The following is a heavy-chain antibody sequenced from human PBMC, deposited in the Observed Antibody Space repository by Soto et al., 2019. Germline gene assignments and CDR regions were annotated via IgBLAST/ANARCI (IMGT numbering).Heavy chain of an antibody. J-gene: IGHJ4*02. CDR1: GFSFRSYE. CDR2: ISSSGSSI. V-gene: IGHV3-48*03. D-gene: IGHD6-19*01. Sequence: PGRSLRLSCVASGFSFRSYEMNRVLQAAGKGLEWVSYISSSGSSIYYADSVKGRFTISRDNAKSSLYMQMNCLRAEDTAIYYCVSSISGWYSPNFDYLGQGTLVTVSS. CDR3: VSSISGWYSPNFDY.